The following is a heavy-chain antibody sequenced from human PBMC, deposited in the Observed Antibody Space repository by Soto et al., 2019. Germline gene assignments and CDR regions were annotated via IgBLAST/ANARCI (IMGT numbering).Heavy chain of an antibody. CDR1: GFTFSSYE. CDR3: ARARRDGYKAFDY. Sequence: VGSLRLSCAASGFTFSSYEMNWVRQAPGKGLEWVSYISSSGSTIYYADSVKGRFTISRDNAKNSLYLQMNSLRAEDTAVYYCARARRDGYKAFDYWGQGTLVTVSS. CDR2: ISSSGSTI. V-gene: IGHV3-48*03. J-gene: IGHJ4*02. D-gene: IGHD6-25*01.